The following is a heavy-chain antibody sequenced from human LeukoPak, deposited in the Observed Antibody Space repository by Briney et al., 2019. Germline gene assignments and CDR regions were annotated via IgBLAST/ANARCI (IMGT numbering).Heavy chain of an antibody. D-gene: IGHD1/OR15-1a*01. J-gene: IGHJ4*02. Sequence: GGSLRLSCAASGFTFSSYAMSWVRQAPGKGLEWVSAISGSGGSTYSSDSVKGRFTISRDNSKNTLYLQMNSLRAEDTAVYYCAREAAVRGTSPLIDYWGQGTLVTVSS. CDR2: ISGSGGST. CDR1: GFTFSSYA. CDR3: AREAAVRGTSPLIDY. V-gene: IGHV3-23*01.